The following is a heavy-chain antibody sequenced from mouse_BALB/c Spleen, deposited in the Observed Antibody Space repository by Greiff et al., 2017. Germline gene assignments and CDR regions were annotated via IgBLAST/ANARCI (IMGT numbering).Heavy chain of an antibody. CDR2: IYPGDGDT. D-gene: IGHD2-9*01. CDR1: GYTFTSYW. V-gene: IGHV1-87*01. Sequence: VQLQESGAELARPGASVKLSCKASGYTFTSYWMTWVKQRPGQGLEWIGAIYPGDGDTRYTQKFKGKATLTADKSSSTAYMQLSSLASEDSAVYYGASPYYGDDGGFYAMDYWGQGTSVTVSS. CDR3: ASPYYGDDGGFYAMDY. J-gene: IGHJ4*01.